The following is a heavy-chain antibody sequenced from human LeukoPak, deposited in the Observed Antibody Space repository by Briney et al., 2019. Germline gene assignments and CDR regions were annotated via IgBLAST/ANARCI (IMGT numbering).Heavy chain of an antibody. CDR3: AKDQWVAYCGGDCYSSQDY. V-gene: IGHV3-23*01. J-gene: IGHJ4*02. CDR2: ISGSGGST. D-gene: IGHD2-21*02. CDR1: GFTFSSYA. Sequence: SGGSLRLSCAASGFTFSSYAMSWVRQAPGKGLEWVSAISGSGGSTYYADSVKGRFTISRDNSKNTRYLQMNSLRAEDTAVYYCAKDQWVAYCGGDCYSSQDYWGQGTLVTVSS.